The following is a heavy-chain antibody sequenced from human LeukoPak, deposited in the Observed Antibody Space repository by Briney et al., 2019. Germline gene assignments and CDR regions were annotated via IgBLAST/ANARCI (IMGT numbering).Heavy chain of an antibody. V-gene: IGHV3-53*01. Sequence: PGGSLRLSCAASGFTVSSNYMSWVRQAPAKGLEWVSVIYSGGSTYYADSVKGRFTISRDNSKNTLYLQMNSLRAEDTAVYYCARVGYGDYYYYYGMDVWGQGTTVTVSS. J-gene: IGHJ6*02. CDR2: IYSGGST. CDR1: GFTVSSNY. CDR3: ARVGYGDYYYYYGMDV. D-gene: IGHD4-17*01.